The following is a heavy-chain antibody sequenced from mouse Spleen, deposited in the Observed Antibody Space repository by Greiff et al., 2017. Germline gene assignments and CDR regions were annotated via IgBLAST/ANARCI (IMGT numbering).Heavy chain of an antibody. CDR2: IYPGSGST. J-gene: IGHJ4*01. CDR1: GYTFTSYW. D-gene: IGHD6-1*01. Sequence: VQLQQPGAELVKPGASVKLSCKASGYTFTSYWITWVKQRPGQGLEWIGDIYPGSGSTNYNDKFKGKATLTVDTSSSTAYMELHSLTSEDSAVYFCARAVKPDYAMDYWGQGTSVTVSS. CDR3: ARAVKPDYAMDY. V-gene: IGHV1-55*01.